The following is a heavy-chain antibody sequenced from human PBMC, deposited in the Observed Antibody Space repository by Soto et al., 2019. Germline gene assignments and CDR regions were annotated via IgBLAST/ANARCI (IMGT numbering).Heavy chain of an antibody. D-gene: IGHD2-8*01. CDR2: ISAYNGNT. CDR1: GYTFTSYG. V-gene: IGHV1-18*01. J-gene: IGHJ6*03. CDR3: ARVLYWVMVYSYYYMDV. Sequence: ASVKVSFKASGYTFTSYGISWVRQAPGQGLEWMGWISAYNGNTNYAQKLQGRVTMTTDTSTSTAYMELRSLRSDDTAVYYCARVLYWVMVYSYYYMDVWGKGTTVTVSS.